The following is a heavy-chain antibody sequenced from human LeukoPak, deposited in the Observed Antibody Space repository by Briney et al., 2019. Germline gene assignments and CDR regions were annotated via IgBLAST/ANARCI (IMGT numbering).Heavy chain of an antibody. CDR1: GASFSSYY. CDR2: IYYSGST. J-gene: IGHJ4*02. Sequence: PSETLSLTCTVSGASFSSYYWNWIRQPPGKGLEWIGYIYYSGSTYYNPSLKSRVTISVDTSKNQFSLKLSSVTAADTAVYYCARVDTMIVAGIDYWGQGTLVTVSS. D-gene: IGHD3-22*01. V-gene: IGHV4-59*06. CDR3: ARVDTMIVAGIDY.